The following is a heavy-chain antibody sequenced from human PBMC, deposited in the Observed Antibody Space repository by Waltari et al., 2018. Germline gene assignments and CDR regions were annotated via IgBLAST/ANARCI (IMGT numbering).Heavy chain of an antibody. CDR3: VTRIENHFDH. CDR2: ISDTVTDT. V-gene: IGHV3-23*01. D-gene: IGHD3-16*01. CDR1: GFTFRAST. Sequence: EVQLLESGGDLVQRGGSWSLSGAGPGFTFRASTMTGVRQAPGKGLEWGSTISDTVTDTHYADSVRGRFTISRDNSKNTVSLQMNNLRDEDTAIYYCVTRIENHFDHWGRGTPVTVSS. J-gene: IGHJ4*02.